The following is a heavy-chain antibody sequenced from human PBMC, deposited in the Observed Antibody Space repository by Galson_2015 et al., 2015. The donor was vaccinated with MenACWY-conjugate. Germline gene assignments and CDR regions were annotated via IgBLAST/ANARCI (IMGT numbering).Heavy chain of an antibody. CDR3: ARLTGYSGSFYFPS. CDR2: IYNTGNT. Sequence: SETLSLTCDVSGYSISNGYYWGWIRQPPGKGLEWIGIIYNTGNTYYNASLKSRVTMSVDTSKNQFSLKLTSVTAADSAVYYCARLTGYSGSFYFPSWGQGTLVTVSS. J-gene: IGHJ5*02. CDR1: GYSISNGYY. V-gene: IGHV4-38-2*01. D-gene: IGHD1-26*01.